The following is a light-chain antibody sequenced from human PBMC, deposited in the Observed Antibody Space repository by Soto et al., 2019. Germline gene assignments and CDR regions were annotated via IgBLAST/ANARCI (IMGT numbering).Light chain of an antibody. CDR2: GAS. V-gene: IGKV3-20*01. CDR3: QQYISSPLT. J-gene: IGKJ1*01. Sequence: EIVLTQSPGTLSLSPGERATLSCRASQSVSNNYLAWYQQKPGQAPRLVIYGASNRATGIPDRFSASGSGTDFTLTINRLEPEDFAVYYCQQYISSPLTFGQGTKVEIK. CDR1: QSVSNNY.